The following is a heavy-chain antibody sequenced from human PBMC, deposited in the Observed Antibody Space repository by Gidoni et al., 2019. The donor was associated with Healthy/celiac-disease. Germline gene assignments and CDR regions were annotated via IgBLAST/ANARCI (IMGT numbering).Heavy chain of an antibody. CDR1: GFHFSNAG. CDR3: TRQLASFDS. D-gene: IGHD6-6*01. J-gene: IGHJ4*01. CDR2: IKSKTDVGTT. V-gene: IGHV3-15*01. Sequence: DEKLLESGGGLVESGGDSRHSCAPSGFHFSNAGMSWVSKAPGKGLGWVGSIKSKTDVGTTDYAATVKCIFTISRDDSKITLYLQMNSLQTEDTAVYYCTRQLASFDSWGHGTLVTVSS.